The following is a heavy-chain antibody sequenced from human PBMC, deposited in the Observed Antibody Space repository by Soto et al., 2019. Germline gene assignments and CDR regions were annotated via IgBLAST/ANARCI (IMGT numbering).Heavy chain of an antibody. J-gene: IGHJ4*02. D-gene: IGHD4-4*01. Sequence: ALELLSLTCSVAGGSISSYYWSWIRQPPGKGLEWIGYIYYSGSTNYNPSLKSRVTISVDTSKNQFSLKLSSVTAADTAVYYCERVMSSNYFYFDYWGQGTLVTVSS. CDR1: GGSISSYY. V-gene: IGHV4-59*01. CDR3: ERVMSSNYFYFDY. CDR2: IYYSGST.